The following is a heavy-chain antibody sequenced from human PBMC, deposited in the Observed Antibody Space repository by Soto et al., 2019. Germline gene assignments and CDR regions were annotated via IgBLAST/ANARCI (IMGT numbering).Heavy chain of an antibody. CDR1: GFTFSSYA. CDR2: ISYAGSNK. D-gene: IGHD4-4*01. Sequence: QVQLVESGGGVVQPGRSLRLSCAASGFTFSSYAMHWVRQAPGKGLEWVAVISYAGSNKYYADSVKGRFTISTDNSKNTLYLQMNSLRLEDTAVYYCARPLWRDDYNWGYFDLWGRGTPVTVSS. V-gene: IGHV3-30-3*01. J-gene: IGHJ2*01. CDR3: ARPLWRDDYNWGYFDL.